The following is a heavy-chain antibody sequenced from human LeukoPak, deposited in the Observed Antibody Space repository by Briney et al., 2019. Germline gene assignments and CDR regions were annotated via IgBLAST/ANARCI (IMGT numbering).Heavy chain of an antibody. V-gene: IGHV3-43*01. Sequence: GGSLRLSCAASGFTFDGYTMHWVRQPPGKGLEWVSLISWDSGTTYYADSVRGGVTISRDNSRNSLYLQMKSLRTQDTAFYYCAKDTGPGLGMGTLHYWGQGTLVTVSS. CDR1: GFTFDGYT. D-gene: IGHD7-27*01. CDR2: ISWDSGTT. CDR3: AKDTGPGLGMGTLHY. J-gene: IGHJ4*02.